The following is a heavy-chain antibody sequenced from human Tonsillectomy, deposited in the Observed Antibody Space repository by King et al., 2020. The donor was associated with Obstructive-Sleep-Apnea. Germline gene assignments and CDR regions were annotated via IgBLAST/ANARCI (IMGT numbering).Heavy chain of an antibody. D-gene: IGHD2-2*01. CDR2: INHSGST. Sequence: VQLQQWGAGLLKPSETLSLTCAVYGGSFSGYYWSWIRQPPGKGLEWIGEINHSGSTNYNPSLKSRVNISVDTSKNQFSLKLSSVTAADTAVYYCARAKGYCSSTSCYPREFDPWGQGTLVTVSS. J-gene: IGHJ5*02. V-gene: IGHV4-34*01. CDR1: GGSFSGYY. CDR3: ARAKGYCSSTSCYPREFDP.